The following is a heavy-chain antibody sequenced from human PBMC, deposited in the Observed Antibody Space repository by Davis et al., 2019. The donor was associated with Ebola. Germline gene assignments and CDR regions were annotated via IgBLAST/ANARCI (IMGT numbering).Heavy chain of an antibody. J-gene: IGHJ5*02. CDR1: GFTFNTYS. Sequence: GESLKISCAASGFTFNTYSMNWVRQAPGKGLEWVSTISSSGYYIYYADSVKGRFTISRDNAKNSLNLHMNSLRADDTAVYYCARVDSSSWFNWFDPWGQGTLVTVSS. CDR3: ARVDSSSWFNWFDP. V-gene: IGHV3-21*01. CDR2: ISSSGYYI. D-gene: IGHD6-13*01.